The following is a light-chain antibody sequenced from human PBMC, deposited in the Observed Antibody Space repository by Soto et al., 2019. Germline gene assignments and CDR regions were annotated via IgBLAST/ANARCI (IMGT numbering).Light chain of an antibody. CDR2: EVT. Sequence: QSVLTQPASVSGSPGQSITIPCTGTSGDVGGYNLVSWYQQHPGKAPKLMIYEVTERPSGVSNRFSGSKSGNTASLTISGLQPDDEPDYYCCSYAGNSEVFGTGTKVTVL. J-gene: IGLJ1*01. V-gene: IGLV2-23*02. CDR3: CSYAGNSEV. CDR1: SGDVGGYNL.